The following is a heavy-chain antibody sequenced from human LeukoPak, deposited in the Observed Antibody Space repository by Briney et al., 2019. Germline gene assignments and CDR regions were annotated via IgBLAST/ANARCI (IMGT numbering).Heavy chain of an antibody. V-gene: IGHV1-69*05. CDR2: IIPIFGTA. D-gene: IGHD3-22*01. CDR1: GGTFSSYA. CDR3: ARGYYDSSGYCHFDY. Sequence: SVKVSCKASGGTFSSYAISWVRQAPGQRLEWMGGIIPIFGTANYAQKFQGRVTITTDESTSTAYMELSSLRSEDTAVYYCARGYYDSSGYCHFDYWGQGTLVTVSS. J-gene: IGHJ4*02.